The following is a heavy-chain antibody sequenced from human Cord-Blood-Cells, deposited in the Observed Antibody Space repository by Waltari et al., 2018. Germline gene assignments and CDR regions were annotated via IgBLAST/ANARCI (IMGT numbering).Heavy chain of an antibody. CDR3: ARRDSSSSFDY. CDR2: IYYSGST. Sequence: QLQLQESGPGLVKPSETLSLTCTVSGGSISSSSYYSGWIRQPPGKGLEWIGSIYYSGSTYYNPSLKSRVTISVDTSKNQFSLKLSSVTAADTAVYYCARRDSSSSFDYWGQGTLVTVSS. J-gene: IGHJ4*02. CDR1: GGSISSSSYY. D-gene: IGHD6-6*01. V-gene: IGHV4-39*01.